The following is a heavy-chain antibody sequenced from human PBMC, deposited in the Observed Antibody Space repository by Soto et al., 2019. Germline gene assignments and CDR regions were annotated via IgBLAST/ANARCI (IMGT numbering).Heavy chain of an antibody. CDR1: GYTFTSYG. J-gene: IGHJ4*02. CDR3: ARAYYYDSSGYLGY. V-gene: IGHV1-18*01. D-gene: IGHD3-22*01. CDR2: ISAYNGNT. Sequence: QVQLVQSGAEVKKPGASVKVSCKASGYTFTSYGISWVRQAPGQGLEWMGWISAYNGNTNYAQKLQGRVTMTTDTXXNTAYMELRSLRSDDTAVYYCARAYYYDSSGYLGYWGQGTLVTVSS.